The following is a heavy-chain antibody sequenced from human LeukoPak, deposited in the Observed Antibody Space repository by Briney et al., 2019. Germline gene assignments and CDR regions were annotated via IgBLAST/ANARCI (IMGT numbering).Heavy chain of an antibody. CDR3: ARGYLEPGFDH. J-gene: IGHJ5*02. CDR2: TYYTSKWSS. CDR1: GDSVSSNSVS. V-gene: IGHV6-1*01. D-gene: IGHD2-2*02. Sequence: SQTLSLTCAISGDSVSSNSVSWNWIRQSPSRGLEWLRRTYYTSKWSSDYAVSVKSRITITPDTSKNQFSLQLTSVSPEDTAVYCCARGYLEPGFDHWGQGSLVTVSS.